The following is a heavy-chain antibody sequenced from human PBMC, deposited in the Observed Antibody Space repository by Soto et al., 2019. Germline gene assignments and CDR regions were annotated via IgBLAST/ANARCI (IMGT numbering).Heavy chain of an antibody. CDR1: GNSIKSYY. CDR3: ARGDYYDRSGPTY. J-gene: IGHJ4*02. Sequence: SETLSLTCTVSGNSIKSYYWSWIRQPPGKGLEWVGYIYYSGSTNYNPSLKSRVTMSIDASKNQFSLKLSSVTAADTAVYHCARGDYYDRSGPTYWGQGTLVTVS. D-gene: IGHD3-22*01. V-gene: IGHV4-59*01. CDR2: IYYSGST.